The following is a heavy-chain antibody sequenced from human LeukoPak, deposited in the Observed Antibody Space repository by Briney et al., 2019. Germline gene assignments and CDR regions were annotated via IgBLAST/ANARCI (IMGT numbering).Heavy chain of an antibody. CDR1: GGSISSSSYY. CDR2: IYYSGST. CDR3: ARHTGVQLWNPNWFDP. D-gene: IGHD5-18*01. Sequence: SETLSLTCTVSGGSISSSSYYWGWIRQPPGKGLEWIGSIYYSGSTYYNPSLKSRVTISVDTSKNQFSLKLTSVTAADTAVYYCARHTGVQLWNPNWFDPWGQGTLVTVSS. J-gene: IGHJ5*02. V-gene: IGHV4-39*01.